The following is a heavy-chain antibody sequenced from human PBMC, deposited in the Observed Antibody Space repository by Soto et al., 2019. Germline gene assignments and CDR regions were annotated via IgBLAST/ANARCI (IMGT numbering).Heavy chain of an antibody. CDR1: GFTFSSYD. CDR2: IGTAGDT. CDR3: ARVVRYYYYMDV. Sequence: GGSLRLSCAASGFTFSSYDMHWVRQATGKGLEWVSAIGTAGDTYYPGSVKGRFTISRENAKNSLYLQMNSLRAGDTAVYYCARVVRYYYYMDVWGKGTTVTVS. D-gene: IGHD3-10*01. J-gene: IGHJ6*03. V-gene: IGHV3-13*01.